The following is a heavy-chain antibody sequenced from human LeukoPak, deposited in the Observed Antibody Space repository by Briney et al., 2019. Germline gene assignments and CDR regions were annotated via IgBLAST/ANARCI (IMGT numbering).Heavy chain of an antibody. Sequence: GGSLRLSCAASGFTFSSYGMHWVRQAPGKGLEWVAVISYDGSNKYYADSVKGRFTISRDNSKNTLYLQMNSLRAEDTAVYYRARPITMVRGVIGYWGQGTLVTVSS. D-gene: IGHD3-10*01. J-gene: IGHJ4*02. CDR1: GFTFSSYG. V-gene: IGHV3-30*03. CDR3: ARPITMVRGVIGY. CDR2: ISYDGSNK.